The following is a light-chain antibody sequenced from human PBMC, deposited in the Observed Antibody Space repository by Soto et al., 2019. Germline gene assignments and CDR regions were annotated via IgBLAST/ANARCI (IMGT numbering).Light chain of an antibody. J-gene: IGLJ1*01. CDR3: CSYAGSPYV. CDR2: DVS. V-gene: IGLV2-11*01. CDR1: SSDVGGYNY. Sequence: QSALTQLRSVSGSPGQSVTISCTGTSSDVGGYNYVSWYQQHPGKAPKVMIYDVSKRPSGVPDRFSGSKSGNTASLTISGLQAEDEADYYCCSYAGSPYVFGTGTKVTVL.